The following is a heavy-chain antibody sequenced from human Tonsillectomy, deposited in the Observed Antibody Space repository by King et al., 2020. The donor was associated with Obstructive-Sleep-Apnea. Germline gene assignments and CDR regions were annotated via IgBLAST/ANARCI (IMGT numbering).Heavy chain of an antibody. V-gene: IGHV4-59*01. CDR3: ARYSGSYSFDY. CDR2: IYYSGST. Sequence: VQLQESGPGLVKPSETLSLTCTVSGGSISSYYWSLIRQPPGKGLEWIGCIYYSGSTNYNPSLKSRVTISVDTSKNQFSRKLSSVTAADTAVYYCARYSGSYSFDYWGQGTLVTVYS. CDR1: GGSISSYY. D-gene: IGHD1-26*01. J-gene: IGHJ4*02.